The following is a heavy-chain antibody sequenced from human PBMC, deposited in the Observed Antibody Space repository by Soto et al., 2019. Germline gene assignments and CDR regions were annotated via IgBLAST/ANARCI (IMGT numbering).Heavy chain of an antibody. D-gene: IGHD6-19*01. CDR1: GGSISSYY. Sequence: SLTCTVSGGSISSYYWSWIRQPPGKGLEWIGYIYYSGSTNYNPSLKSRVTISVDTSKNQFSLKLSSVTAADTAVYYCARDLSSSGSNWFDPWGQGTRVTVSS. CDR3: ARDLSSSGSNWFDP. V-gene: IGHV4-59*01. J-gene: IGHJ5*02. CDR2: IYYSGST.